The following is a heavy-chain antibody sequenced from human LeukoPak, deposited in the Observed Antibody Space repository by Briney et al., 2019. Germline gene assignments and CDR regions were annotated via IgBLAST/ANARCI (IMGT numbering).Heavy chain of an antibody. CDR3: ARDQSSSWYGGALDI. J-gene: IGHJ3*02. Sequence: GGSLRLSCAASGFTFSDYYMSWIRQAPGKGLEWVSYISSSSSYTNYADSVKGRFTISRDNAKNSLYLQMNSLRAEDTAVYYCARDQSSSWYGGALDIWGQGTMVTVSS. CDR1: GFTFSDYY. CDR2: ISSSSSYT. D-gene: IGHD6-13*01. V-gene: IGHV3-11*05.